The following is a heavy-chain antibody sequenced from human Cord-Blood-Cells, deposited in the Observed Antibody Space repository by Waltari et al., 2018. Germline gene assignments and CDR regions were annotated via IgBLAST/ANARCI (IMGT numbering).Heavy chain of an antibody. D-gene: IGHD1-20*01. CDR2: IKSKTDGGTT. V-gene: IGHV3-15*01. CDR3: TTDNWNYYYYGMDV. CDR1: GFTFSNAW. Sequence: EVQLVESGGGLVKPGGSLRLSCAASGFTFSNAWMSWVRQAPGKGLEWVGRIKSKTDGGTTDYAAPVKGRFTISRDDSKNTLYLQMNSLKTEDTAVYYCTTDNWNYYYYGMDVWGQGTTVTVSS. J-gene: IGHJ6*02.